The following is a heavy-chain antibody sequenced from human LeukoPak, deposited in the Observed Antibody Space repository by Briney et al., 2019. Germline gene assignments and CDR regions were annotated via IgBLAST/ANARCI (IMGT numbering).Heavy chain of an antibody. CDR1: GFTFSSYA. D-gene: IGHD3-3*01. Sequence: GSLRLSCAASGFTFSSYAMSWVRQAPGKGLEWVSAISGSGGSTYYADSVKGRFTISRDNSKNTLYLQMNSLRAEDTAVYYCAKSYYDFWSGYYFDYWGQGTLVTVSS. J-gene: IGHJ4*02. CDR3: AKSYYDFWSGYYFDY. V-gene: IGHV3-23*01. CDR2: ISGSGGST.